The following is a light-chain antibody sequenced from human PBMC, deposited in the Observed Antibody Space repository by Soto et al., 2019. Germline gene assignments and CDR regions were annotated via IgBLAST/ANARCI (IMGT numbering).Light chain of an antibody. CDR3: TSYARSNNVL. Sequence: QSGLTQPPSASGSPGQSVAISCTGTSSDIGGYNFVSWYQQHPGKAPKVLIYEVSKRASGVPDRFSGSKSGNTASLTVTGLQAEDEADYYCTSYARSNNVLFGGGTKLTVL. V-gene: IGLV2-8*01. J-gene: IGLJ2*01. CDR2: EVS. CDR1: SSDIGGYNF.